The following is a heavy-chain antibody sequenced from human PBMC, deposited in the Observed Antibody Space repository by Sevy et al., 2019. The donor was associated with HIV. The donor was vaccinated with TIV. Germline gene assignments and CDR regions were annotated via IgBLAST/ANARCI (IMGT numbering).Heavy chain of an antibody. V-gene: IGHV3-11*01. Sequence: GGSLRLSCAASGFTFSDYYMSWIRQAPGKGLEWVSYISSSGSTIYYADSVKGRFTISRDNAKNSLYLQMNSLRAEDTAVYYCARDTPAGITIFGVVTGMDVWGQGTTVTVSS. CDR1: GFTFSDYY. D-gene: IGHD3-3*01. CDR2: ISSSGSTI. J-gene: IGHJ6*02. CDR3: ARDTPAGITIFGVVTGMDV.